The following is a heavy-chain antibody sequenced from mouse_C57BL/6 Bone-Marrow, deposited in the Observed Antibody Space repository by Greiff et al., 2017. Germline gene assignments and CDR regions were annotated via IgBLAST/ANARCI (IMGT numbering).Heavy chain of an antibody. D-gene: IGHD1-1*01. J-gene: IGHJ3*01. CDR3: AREGDYYGPAWFAY. Sequence: VKLMESGAELARPGASVKLSCKASGYTFTSYGISWVKQRTGQGLEWIGEIYPRSGNTYYNEKFKGKATLTADKSSSTAYMELRSLTSEDSAVYFCAREGDYYGPAWFAYWGQGTLVTVSA. CDR1: GYTFTSYG. CDR2: IYPRSGNT. V-gene: IGHV1-81*01.